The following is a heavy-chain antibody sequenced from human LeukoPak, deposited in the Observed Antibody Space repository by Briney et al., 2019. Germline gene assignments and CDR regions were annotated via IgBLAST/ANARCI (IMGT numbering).Heavy chain of an antibody. CDR3: ARDGEGSRGPWNYYGMDV. CDR1: GYTFSNYG. CDR2: ISAYNGNT. Sequence: ASVKVSCKASGYTFSNYGINWVRQAPGQGLEWMGWISAYNGNTNYAQKVQGRVTMTTDTSTSTAYMELRSLRSDDTAVYYCARDGEGSRGPWNYYGMDVWGQGTTVTVSS. J-gene: IGHJ6*02. D-gene: IGHD6-13*01. V-gene: IGHV1-18*01.